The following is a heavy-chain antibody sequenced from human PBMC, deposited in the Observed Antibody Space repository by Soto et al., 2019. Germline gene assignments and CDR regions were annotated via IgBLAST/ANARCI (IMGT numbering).Heavy chain of an antibody. J-gene: IGHJ4*02. CDR3: ARGLSKEKVDS. V-gene: IGHV4-34*01. CDR1: GGSFSGYY. CDR2: INHSGST. Sequence: SETLSLTCAVYGGSFSGYYWSWIRQPPGKGLEWIGEINHSGSTNYNPSLKSRVTISVDTSKNQFSLKLTSVTAADTAIYYCARGLSKEKVDSWGQGTLVT.